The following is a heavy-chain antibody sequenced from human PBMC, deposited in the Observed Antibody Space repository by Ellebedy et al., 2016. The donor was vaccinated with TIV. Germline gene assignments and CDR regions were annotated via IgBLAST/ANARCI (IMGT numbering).Heavy chain of an antibody. Sequence: MPSETLSLTCTVSGGSVSSDGYCWSWIRQSPGKGLEWIGYIYHSGRTNFNPSLKSRVTMSVDTSENQFSLKVTAVTAADKAVYFCARTVTGRKLFDYWGQGTLVTVSS. CDR1: GGSVSSDGYC. V-gene: IGHV4-61*08. J-gene: IGHJ4*02. D-gene: IGHD6-19*01. CDR2: IYHSGRT. CDR3: ARTVTGRKLFDY.